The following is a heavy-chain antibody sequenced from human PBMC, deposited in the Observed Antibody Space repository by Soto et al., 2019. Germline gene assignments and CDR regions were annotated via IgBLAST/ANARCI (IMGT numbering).Heavy chain of an antibody. D-gene: IGHD2-15*01. CDR3: ARDRMVVAAKLNNWFDP. V-gene: IGHV1-18*01. Sequence: ASVKVSCKASGYTFTSYGISWVRQAPGQGLEWMGWISAYNGNTNYAQKLQGRVTMTTDTSTSTAYMELRSLRSDDTAVYYCARDRMVVAAKLNNWFDPWGQGTLVTVSS. CDR2: ISAYNGNT. J-gene: IGHJ5*02. CDR1: GYTFTSYG.